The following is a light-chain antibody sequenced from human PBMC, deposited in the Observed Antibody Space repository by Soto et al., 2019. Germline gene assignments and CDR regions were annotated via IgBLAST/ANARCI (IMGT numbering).Light chain of an antibody. CDR3: QEYNTYSVYT. CDR2: DAS. Sequence: DIQMTQSPYTLSASLGDRVTITCRASQSISKWLAWYQQKPGKAPRLLIYDASILESGVPSRFSGSGSGTDFALTISSLQPDDSGTYYCQEYNTYSVYTFGQGTKLELK. J-gene: IGKJ2*01. CDR1: QSISKW. V-gene: IGKV1-5*01.